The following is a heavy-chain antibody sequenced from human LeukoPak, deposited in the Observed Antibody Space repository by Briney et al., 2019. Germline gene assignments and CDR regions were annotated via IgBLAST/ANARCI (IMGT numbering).Heavy chain of an antibody. V-gene: IGHV4-30-4*01. J-gene: IGHJ4*02. CDR3: ASAMVRGVILPY. CDR1: GGSISSGDYY. CDR2: IYYSGST. Sequence: SETLSLTCTVSGGSISSGDYYWSWIRQPPGKGLEWIGYIYYSGSTYYNPSLKSRVTISVDTSKNQFSLKLSSVTAADTAVYYCASAMVRGVILPYWGQGTLVTVSS. D-gene: IGHD3-10*01.